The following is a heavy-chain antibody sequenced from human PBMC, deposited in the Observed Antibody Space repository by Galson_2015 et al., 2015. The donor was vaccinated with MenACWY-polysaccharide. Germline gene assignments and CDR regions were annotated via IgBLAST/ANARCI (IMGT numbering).Heavy chain of an antibody. CDR1: GGTFDDHG. Sequence: SVKVSCKASGGTFDDHGFTWLRQAPGQGLEWVGRIIPLLDKPHYAQKIQARATITADKSPSTVYMELSSLTSEDTAVYYCTRADCSGRTCDFAYWGQGTLVTVSS. CDR3: TRADCSGRTCDFAY. J-gene: IGHJ4*02. D-gene: IGHD2-15*01. CDR2: IIPLLDKP. V-gene: IGHV1-69*04.